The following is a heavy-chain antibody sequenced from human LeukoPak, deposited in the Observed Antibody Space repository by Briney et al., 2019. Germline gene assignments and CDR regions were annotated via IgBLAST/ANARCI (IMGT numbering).Heavy chain of an antibody. CDR2: ISSSSSYI. CDR3: ARDHEDIVVVPAATEAFDI. CDR1: GFTFSSYS. Sequence: GGSLRLSCAASGFTFSSYSMNWVRQAPGKGLERVSSISSSSSYIYYADSVKGRFTISRDNAKNSLYLQMDSLRAEDTAVYYCARDHEDIVVVPAATEAFDIWGQGTMVTVSS. J-gene: IGHJ3*02. D-gene: IGHD2-2*01. V-gene: IGHV3-21*01.